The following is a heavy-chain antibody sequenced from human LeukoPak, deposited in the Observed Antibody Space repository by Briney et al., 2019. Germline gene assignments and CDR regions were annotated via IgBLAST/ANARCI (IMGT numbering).Heavy chain of an antibody. D-gene: IGHD3-10*01. V-gene: IGHV3-23*01. CDR3: AKDPYTMVRGVIPTGYDY. J-gene: IGHJ4*02. CDR2: ISGSGGST. CDR1: GFTSSSYA. Sequence: PGGSLRLSCAASGFTSSSYAMSWVRQAPGKGLEWVSAISGSGGSTYYADSVKGRFTISRDNSKNTLYPQMNSLRAEDTAVYYCAKDPYTMVRGVIPTGYDYWGQGTLVTVSS.